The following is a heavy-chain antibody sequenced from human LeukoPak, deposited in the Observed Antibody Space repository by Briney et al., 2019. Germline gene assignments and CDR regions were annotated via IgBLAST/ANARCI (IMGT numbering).Heavy chain of an antibody. CDR1: GFTFSTYA. D-gene: IGHD1-26*01. J-gene: IGHJ4*02. Sequence: GGSLRLSCAASGFTFSTYAMTWVRQAPGKGLEWVSVISGSGGSTYYADSVKGRFTISRDNSKNTLYLQMNSLRAEDTAVYYCARGGSASSDYWGQGTLVTVSS. V-gene: IGHV3-23*01. CDR2: ISGSGGST. CDR3: ARGGSASSDY.